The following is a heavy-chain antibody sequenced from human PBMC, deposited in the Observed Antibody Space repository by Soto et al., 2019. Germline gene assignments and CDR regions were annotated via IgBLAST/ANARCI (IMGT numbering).Heavy chain of an antibody. CDR2: MNSNSGNT. J-gene: IGHJ5*02. CDR1: GYTFTSYD. Sequence: QVQLVQSGAEVKKPGASVKVSCKASGYTFTSYDINWVRLATGQGLEWMGWMNSNSGNTGYAQKFQGRVTMTRNTSISTAYMELSSLRSEDTAVYYSARERSAAGTGWFDPWGQGTLVTVSS. CDR3: ARERSAAGTGWFDP. D-gene: IGHD6-13*01. V-gene: IGHV1-8*01.